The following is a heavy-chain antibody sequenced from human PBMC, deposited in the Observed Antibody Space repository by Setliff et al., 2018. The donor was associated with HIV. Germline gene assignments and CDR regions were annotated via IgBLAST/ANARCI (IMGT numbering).Heavy chain of an antibody. Sequence: PSETLSLTCSVFGDSMSPYYWSWIRQSASKGLEWIGCIYPSGGTIYNPSLRSRVTLSVDTSQNQFSLRLTSVTAADTAIYYCARVFPPIRGAPFGTPPGAFDIWGQGTMVTVSS. V-gene: IGHV4-4*07. CDR2: IYPSGGT. D-gene: IGHD2-15*01. CDR1: GDSMSPYY. CDR3: ARVFPPIRGAPFGTPPGAFDI. J-gene: IGHJ3*02.